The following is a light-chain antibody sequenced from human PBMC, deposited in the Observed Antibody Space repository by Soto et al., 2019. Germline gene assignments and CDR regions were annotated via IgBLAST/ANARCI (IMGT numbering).Light chain of an antibody. CDR3: CSYAGSSTVV. CDR2: EAN. Sequence: QSVLTQPASVSGSPGQSITISCTGTRSDVGSFLVSWYKQYPGKAPKLILYEANKRPSGVSNRFSGSKSGNTASLTISGLQAEDEADYFCCSYAGSSTVVFGTGTKLTVL. CDR1: RSDVGSFL. V-gene: IGLV2-23*01. J-gene: IGLJ1*01.